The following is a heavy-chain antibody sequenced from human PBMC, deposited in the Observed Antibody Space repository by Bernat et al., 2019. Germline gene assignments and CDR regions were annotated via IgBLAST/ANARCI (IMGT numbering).Heavy chain of an antibody. CDR1: GFTFSSYE. Sequence: EVQLVESGGGLVQPGGSLRLSCAASGFTFSSYEMNWVRQAPGKGLEWVSYISSSGTTIYYADSVKGRFTISRDNAKNSLYLQMNSLGAEDTAVYYCARTRGWLLSYWGQGTLVTVSA. J-gene: IGHJ4*02. CDR3: ARTRGWLLSY. D-gene: IGHD3-22*01. V-gene: IGHV3-48*03. CDR2: ISSSGTTI.